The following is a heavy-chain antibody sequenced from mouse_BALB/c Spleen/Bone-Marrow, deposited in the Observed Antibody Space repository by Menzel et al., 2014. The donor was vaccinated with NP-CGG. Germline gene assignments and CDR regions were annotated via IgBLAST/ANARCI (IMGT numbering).Heavy chain of an antibody. Sequence: EVQLVESGGGLVKPGGSLKLSCAASGFTFSWYAMSWVRQSPEKRLEWVAETSSAGSHTYYPDTVTGRFTISRDNAKNTLYLEMSSLRSEDTAMYYCVRDSSGYFDYWGQGTTLTVSS. CDR2: TSSAGSHT. J-gene: IGHJ2*01. V-gene: IGHV5-9-4*01. D-gene: IGHD3-1*01. CDR1: GFTFSWYA. CDR3: VRDSSGYFDY.